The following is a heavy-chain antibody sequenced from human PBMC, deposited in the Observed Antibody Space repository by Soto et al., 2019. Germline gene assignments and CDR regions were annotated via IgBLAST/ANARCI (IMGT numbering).Heavy chain of an antibody. CDR1: GCSISSGGYS. CDR2: IYHSGST. CDR3: ARVPDR. Sequence: NPSETLSLTCAVSGCSISSGGYSWSWIRQPPGKGLEWIGYIYHSGSTYYNPSLKSRVTISVDRSKNQFSLKLSSVTAADTAVYYCARVPDRWGQGNLVTVS. V-gene: IGHV4-30-2*01. D-gene: IGHD2-2*01. J-gene: IGHJ5*02.